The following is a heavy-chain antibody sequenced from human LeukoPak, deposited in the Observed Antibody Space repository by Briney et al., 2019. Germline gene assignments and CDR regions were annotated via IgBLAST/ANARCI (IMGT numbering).Heavy chain of an antibody. V-gene: IGHV3-23*01. CDR1: GFIFSSYA. CDR2: ISGSGAST. D-gene: IGHD2-2*01. J-gene: IGHJ4*02. CDR3: AKGYCTSTSCYRFDY. Sequence: GGSLRLSCAASGFIFSSYAMTWVRQAPGKGLEWVSTISGSGASTYYADSVKGRFTISRDNSKNTLYVQMNGLRAEDTAIYYCAKGYCTSTSCYRFDYWGQGTLVTVSS.